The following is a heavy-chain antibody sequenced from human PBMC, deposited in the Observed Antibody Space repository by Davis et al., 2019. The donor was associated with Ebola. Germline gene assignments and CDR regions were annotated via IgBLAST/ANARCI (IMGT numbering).Heavy chain of an antibody. J-gene: IGHJ6*02. D-gene: IGHD5-12*01. CDR2: IIPIFGTA. Sequence: AASVTVSCKASGGTFSSYAISWVRQAPGQGLEWMGGIIPIFGTANYAQKFQGRVTITADESTSTAYMELSSLRSEDTAVYYCARGTAKSIVTTITHYYYGMDVWGQGTTVTVSS. CDR1: GGTFSSYA. V-gene: IGHV1-69*13. CDR3: ARGTAKSIVTTITHYYYGMDV.